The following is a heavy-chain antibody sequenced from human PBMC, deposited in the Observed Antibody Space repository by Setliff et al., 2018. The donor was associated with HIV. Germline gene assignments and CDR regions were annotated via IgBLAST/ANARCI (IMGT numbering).Heavy chain of an antibody. CDR2: IKGDGSGA. CDR3: AKDIIPAGLFHDL. CDR1: GFTFRDYW. D-gene: IGHD2-2*01. Sequence: PGGSLRLSCTASGFTFRDYWMHWVRQAPGKGLEWVSRIKGDGSGATYVDSVKGRFTISRDNSKNSLYLQMNSMRAEDTALYYCAKDIIPAGLFHDLWGQGTLVTVSS. V-gene: IGHV3-74*01. J-gene: IGHJ5*02.